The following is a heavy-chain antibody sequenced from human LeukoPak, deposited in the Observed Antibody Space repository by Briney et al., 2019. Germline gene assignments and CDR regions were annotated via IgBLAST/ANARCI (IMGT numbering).Heavy chain of an antibody. CDR1: GGSMSSSNYY. D-gene: IGHD4-11*01. Sequence: SETLSLTCTVSGGSMSSSNYYWGWVRQPPGKGLEWIGSFYNSGSTYYNPSLKSRVTVSVDTSKKQFSLRLTSVTAADTAVYYCERLIPRLQLDYWGQGTLVTVSS. CDR2: FYNSGST. J-gene: IGHJ4*02. CDR3: ERLIPRLQLDY. V-gene: IGHV4-39*01.